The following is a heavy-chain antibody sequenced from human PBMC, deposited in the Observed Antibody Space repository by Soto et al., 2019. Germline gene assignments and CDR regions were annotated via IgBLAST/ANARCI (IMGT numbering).Heavy chain of an antibody. D-gene: IGHD1-26*01. V-gene: IGHV3-30*18. Sequence: GGSLRLSCAASGFTFSSYGMHWVRQAPGKGLEWVAVISYDGSNKYYADSVKGRFTISRDNSKNTLYLQMNSLRAEDTAVYYCAKDRRNSGSYPRPVYYFDYWGQGTLVTVSS. CDR3: AKDRRNSGSYPRPVYYFDY. J-gene: IGHJ4*02. CDR2: ISYDGSNK. CDR1: GFTFSSYG.